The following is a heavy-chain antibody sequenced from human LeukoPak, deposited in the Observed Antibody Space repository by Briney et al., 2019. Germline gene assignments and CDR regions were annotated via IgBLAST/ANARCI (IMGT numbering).Heavy chain of an antibody. J-gene: IGHJ3*02. CDR1: GFTFSSYS. CDR3: ARDAGIAAAGDAFDI. V-gene: IGHV3-21*01. Sequence: GGSLRLSCAASGFTFSSYSMNWVRQAPGKGLEWVPSISSSSSYIYYADSVKGRFTISRDNAKNSLYLQMNSLRAEDTAVYYCARDAGIAAAGDAFDIWGQGTMVTVSS. CDR2: ISSSSSYI. D-gene: IGHD6-13*01.